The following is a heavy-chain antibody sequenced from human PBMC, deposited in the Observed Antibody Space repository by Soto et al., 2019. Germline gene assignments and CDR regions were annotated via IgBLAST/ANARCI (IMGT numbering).Heavy chain of an antibody. D-gene: IGHD2-2*01. CDR3: ARGGRAIPAAIYFDY. CDR2: ISYDGSNK. V-gene: IGHV3-30-3*01. J-gene: IGHJ4*02. CDR1: GFTFSSYA. Sequence: QVQLVESGGGVVQPGRSLRLSCAASGFTFSSYAMHWVRQAPGKGLEWVAVISYDGSNKYYADSVKGRFTISRDKSKNTLYLQMNSLGAEDTAVYYCARGGRAIPAAIYFDYWGQGTLVTVSS.